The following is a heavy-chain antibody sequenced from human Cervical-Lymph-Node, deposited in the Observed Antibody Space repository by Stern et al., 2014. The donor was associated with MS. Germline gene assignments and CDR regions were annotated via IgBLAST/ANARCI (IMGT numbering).Heavy chain of an antibody. Sequence: VQLVESGAEVKKPGSSVKVSCKASGGTFSSYAISWVRQAPGQGLEWMGGIIPIFGTANYAQKFQGRVTITADESTSTAYMELSSLRSEDTAVYYCARKDYSEELTRGDYYYYYGMDVWGQGTTVTVSS. V-gene: IGHV1-69*01. CDR1: GGTFSSYA. J-gene: IGHJ6*02. D-gene: IGHD4-11*01. CDR3: ARKDYSEELTRGDYYYYYGMDV. CDR2: IIPIFGTA.